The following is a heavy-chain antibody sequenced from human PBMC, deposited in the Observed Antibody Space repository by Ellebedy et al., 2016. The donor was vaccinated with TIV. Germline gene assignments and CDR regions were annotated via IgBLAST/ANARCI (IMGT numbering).Heavy chain of an antibody. V-gene: IGHV4-39*07. CDR3: ARDDYDSSGRYWGSDY. Sequence: SETLSLTCTVSGGSISSTSYYWGWIRQPPGKGLEWIGNIYFSGSTNYNPSLKSRVTISVDTSKNQFSLQLNSVTPEDTAVYYCARDDYDSSGRYWGSDYWGRGTLVTVSS. CDR1: GGSISSTSYY. CDR2: IYFSGST. D-gene: IGHD3-22*01. J-gene: IGHJ4*02.